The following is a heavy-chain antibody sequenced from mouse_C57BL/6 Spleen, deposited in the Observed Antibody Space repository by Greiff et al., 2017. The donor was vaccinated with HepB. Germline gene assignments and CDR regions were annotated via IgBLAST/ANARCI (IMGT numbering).Heavy chain of an antibody. CDR1: GYTFTTYP. Sequence: VHLVESGAELVKPGASVKMSCKASGYTFTTYPIEWMKQNHGKSLEWIGNFHPYNDDTKYNEKFKGKATLTVEKSSSTVYLELSRLTSDDSAVYYCATYGSSLYYAMDYWGQGTSVTVSS. D-gene: IGHD1-1*01. CDR2: FHPYNDDT. CDR3: ATYGSSLYYAMDY. J-gene: IGHJ4*01. V-gene: IGHV1-47*01.